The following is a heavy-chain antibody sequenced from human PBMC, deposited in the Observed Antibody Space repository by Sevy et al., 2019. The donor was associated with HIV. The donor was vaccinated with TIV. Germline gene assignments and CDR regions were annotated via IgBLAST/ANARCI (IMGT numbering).Heavy chain of an antibody. CDR1: GGSISSYY. D-gene: IGHD6-19*01. V-gene: IGHV4-59*01. CDR2: IYYTGST. CDR3: ARELISGRYYGMDV. J-gene: IGHJ6*02. Sequence: SETLSLTCTVSGGSISSYYWSWIRQPPGQGLQSIGYIYYTGSTNYNPSLKSRVTISVDTSKNQFSLKLSSVTTADTAVYYCARELISGRYYGMDVWGQGTTVTVSS.